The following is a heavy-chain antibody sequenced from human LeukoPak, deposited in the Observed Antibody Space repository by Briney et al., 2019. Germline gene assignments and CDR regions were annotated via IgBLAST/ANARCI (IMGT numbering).Heavy chain of an antibody. CDR2: IIPIFGTA. CDR3: ARDSVAAPLNWFDP. D-gene: IGHD6-6*01. V-gene: IGHV1-69*01. Sequence: SAVKVSCKASGGTFSSYAIMWVRQAPGQGLEGMGGIIPIFGTANYAQKFQGRVTITADESTSPAYMELSSLRSEDTAVYYCARDSVAAPLNWFDPWGQGTLVTVSS. J-gene: IGHJ5*02. CDR1: GGTFSSYA.